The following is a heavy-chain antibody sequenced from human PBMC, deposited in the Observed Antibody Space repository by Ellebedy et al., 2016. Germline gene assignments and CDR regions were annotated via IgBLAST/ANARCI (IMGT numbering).Heavy chain of an antibody. J-gene: IGHJ3*02. D-gene: IGHD3-10*01. Sequence: GGSLRLSCKGSGYSFTSYWIGWVRQMPGKGLEWMGIIYPGDSDTRYSPSFQGQVTISADKSISTAYLQWSSLKASDTAMYYCAIRLWFGADDAFDIWGQGTMVTVSS. CDR2: IYPGDSDT. V-gene: IGHV5-51*01. CDR1: GYSFTSYW. CDR3: AIRLWFGADDAFDI.